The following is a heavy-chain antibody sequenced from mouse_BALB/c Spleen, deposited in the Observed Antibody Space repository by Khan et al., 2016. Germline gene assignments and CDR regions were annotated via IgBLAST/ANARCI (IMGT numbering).Heavy chain of an antibody. V-gene: IGHV6-6*02. D-gene: IGHD2-1*01. Sequence: EVKLEESGGGLVQPGGSMKFSCEASGFTFSNYWMSWVRQSPQKGLEWVAEIRLRSDNYTTHYAESVKGSFTISRDDSKSRLVLHMNSLRAEDSGIYYCTAGNPWYFDVWGAGTTVTVSS. J-gene: IGHJ1*01. CDR3: TAGNPWYFDV. CDR2: IRLRSDNYTT. CDR1: GFTFSNYW.